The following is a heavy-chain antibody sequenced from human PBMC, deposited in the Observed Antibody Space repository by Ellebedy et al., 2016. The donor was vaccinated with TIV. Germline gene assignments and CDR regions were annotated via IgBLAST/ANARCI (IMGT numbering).Heavy chain of an antibody. Sequence: GESLKISCAASGFAFSSYSMNWVRQAPGKGLEWVSYISSGSDTTYYADSVRGRFTISRDIAKNSLFLHMNSLRVDDTGVYYCARDAMIWIFDSWGPGTLVTVSS. V-gene: IGHV3-48*01. CDR2: ISSGSDTT. CDR3: ARDAMIWIFDS. J-gene: IGHJ4*02. D-gene: IGHD2-2*01. CDR1: GFAFSSYS.